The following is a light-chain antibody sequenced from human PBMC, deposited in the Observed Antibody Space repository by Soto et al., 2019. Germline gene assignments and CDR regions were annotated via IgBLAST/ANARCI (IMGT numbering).Light chain of an antibody. Sequence: QSVLTQPDSVSGSPGQSITISCTGTSSDVGGYNYVSWYQQHPGKAPKLIIYEVSNRPSGVSNRFSGSKSANTASLTISGLQAEDEADYYCSSYSGSSTPYVFGTGTKVTVL. J-gene: IGLJ1*01. V-gene: IGLV2-14*01. CDR3: SSYSGSSTPYV. CDR1: SSDVGGYNY. CDR2: EVS.